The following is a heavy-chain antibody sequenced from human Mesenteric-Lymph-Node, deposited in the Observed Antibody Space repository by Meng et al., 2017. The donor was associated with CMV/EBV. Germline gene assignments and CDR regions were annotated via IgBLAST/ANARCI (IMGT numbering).Heavy chain of an antibody. J-gene: IGHJ3*02. CDR1: GFTFSSYA. V-gene: IGHV3-23*01. D-gene: IGHD1-26*01. CDR3: AKDALLPAPSLRSNCPDAFDI. Sequence: ETLSLTCAASGFTFSSYAMTWVRQAPGKGLEWVSAISGSGSRTCYADSVKGRFAISRDISKNTLYMQMNSLRVEDTAIYYCAKDALLPAPSLRSNCPDAFDIWGQGTMVTVSS. CDR2: ISGSGSRT.